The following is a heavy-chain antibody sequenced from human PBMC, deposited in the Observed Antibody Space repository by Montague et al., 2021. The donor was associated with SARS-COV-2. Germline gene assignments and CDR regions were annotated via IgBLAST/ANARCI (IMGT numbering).Heavy chain of an antibody. J-gene: IGHJ6*02. CDR2: ISWNSDNM. CDR3: AKGGQVVMDI. V-gene: IGHV3-9*01. Sequence: SLRLSCAASGFNLYDFAMHWVRQAPGKGLEWVSFISWNSDNMGYADSVRGRFTISRDNAKNSLLLQMNNLRPEDTALYYCAKGGQVVMDIWGQGTTVTVSS. D-gene: IGHD2-15*01. CDR1: GFNLYDFA.